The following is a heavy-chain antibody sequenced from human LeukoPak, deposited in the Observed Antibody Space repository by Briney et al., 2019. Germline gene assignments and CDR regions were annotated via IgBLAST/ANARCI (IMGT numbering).Heavy chain of an antibody. Sequence: GGSLRLSCAASGFTFASSAMSWVRQAPGKGLEWVSSISGSGRTTYYSDSVKGRATISRDKSKDTLYLQMNSLRSDDTAVYYCARDGYSSSSRPYLWAYWGQGTLVTVSS. CDR3: ARDGYSSSSRPYLWAY. J-gene: IGHJ4*02. D-gene: IGHD6-6*01. CDR2: ISGSGRTT. CDR1: GFTFASSA. V-gene: IGHV3-23*01.